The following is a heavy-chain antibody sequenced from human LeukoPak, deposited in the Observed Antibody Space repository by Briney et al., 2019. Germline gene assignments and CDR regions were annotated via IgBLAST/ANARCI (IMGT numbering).Heavy chain of an antibody. D-gene: IGHD5-18*01. CDR1: GFTFSSYA. V-gene: IGHV3-23*01. J-gene: IGHJ4*02. Sequence: PGGSLRLSCAASGFTFSSYAMSWVRQAPGKGLEWVSAISGSGGSTYYADSVKGRFTISRDNSKNTLYLQMNSLRAEDTAVYYSAKSGRGGSYAGFDYWGQGTLVTVSS. CDR2: ISGSGGST. CDR3: AKSGRGGSYAGFDY.